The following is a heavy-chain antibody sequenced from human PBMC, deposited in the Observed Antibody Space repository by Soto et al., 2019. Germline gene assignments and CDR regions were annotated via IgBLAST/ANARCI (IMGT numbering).Heavy chain of an antibody. CDR1: GFTFSSYW. V-gene: IGHV3-7*01. D-gene: IGHD2-2*01. Sequence: EVQLVESGGGLVQPGGSLRLSCAASGFTFSSYWMSWVHQAPGKGLEWVANIKQDGSEKYYVDSVKGRFTISRDNAKNSLYLQMNSLRAEDTAVYYCARDPSIVLVPAATYYYYYYGMDVWGQGTTVTVSS. J-gene: IGHJ6*02. CDR3: ARDPSIVLVPAATYYYYYYGMDV. CDR2: IKQDGSEK.